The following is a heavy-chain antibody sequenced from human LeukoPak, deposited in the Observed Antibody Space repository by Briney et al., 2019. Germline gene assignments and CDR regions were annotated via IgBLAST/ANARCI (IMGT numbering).Heavy chain of an antibody. CDR3: ARQTSGIAAVAYFDL. Sequence: PSETLSLTCTVSGGSISSSSYYWGWIRQPPGKGLEWIGSIYYSGSTYYNPSLKSRVTISVDTSKNQFSLKLSSVTAADTAVYYCARQTSGIAAVAYFDLWGRGTLVTVSS. CDR2: IYYSGST. CDR1: GGSISSSSYY. V-gene: IGHV4-39*01. J-gene: IGHJ2*01. D-gene: IGHD6-13*01.